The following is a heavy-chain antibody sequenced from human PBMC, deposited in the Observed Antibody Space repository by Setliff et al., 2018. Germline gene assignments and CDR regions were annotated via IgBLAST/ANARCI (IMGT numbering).Heavy chain of an antibody. CDR3: ARHDRPWRYYFDY. Sequence: SETLSLTCAVYGGSFSGYYCSWIRQPPGKGLEWIGEINHSGHTNYNPSLKSRVTISVDTSKNQFSLKLSSVTAADTAVYYCARHDRPWRYYFDYWGQGTLVTVSS. D-gene: IGHD3-9*01. V-gene: IGHV4-34*01. CDR1: GGSFSGYY. CDR2: INHSGHT. J-gene: IGHJ4*02.